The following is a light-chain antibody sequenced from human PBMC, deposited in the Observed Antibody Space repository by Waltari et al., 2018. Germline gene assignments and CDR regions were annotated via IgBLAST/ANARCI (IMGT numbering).Light chain of an antibody. J-gene: IGLJ2*01. CDR2: DVF. CDR3: TSSTFSSPL. V-gene: IGLV2-14*03. CDR1: RSDLGVYDF. Sequence: QSALTQPASVSGSPGQSITVSCTATRSDLGVYDFVSWYQHHPGQAPKLIIYDVFKRPSGVSNRFSGSKSGNTASLSISGLQADDEDDYYCTSSTFSSPLFGGGTKLTVL.